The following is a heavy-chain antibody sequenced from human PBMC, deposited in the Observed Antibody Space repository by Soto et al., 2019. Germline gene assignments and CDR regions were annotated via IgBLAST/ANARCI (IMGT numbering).Heavy chain of an antibody. V-gene: IGHV3-23*01. Sequence: GSLRLSSAASVFTFSSYSMSWVRQAPGKGLEWVSAISGSGGSTYYADSLKGRFTISRDNSKNTLYLQMNSLRAEDSAVYYCAKDQPYENWFDPWGQGTLVTVSS. CDR2: ISGSGGST. CDR1: VFTFSSYS. CDR3: AKDQPYENWFDP. D-gene: IGHD3-3*01. J-gene: IGHJ5*02.